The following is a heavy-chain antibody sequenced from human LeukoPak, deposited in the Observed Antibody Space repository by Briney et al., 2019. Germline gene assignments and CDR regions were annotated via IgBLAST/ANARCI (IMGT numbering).Heavy chain of an antibody. J-gene: IGHJ4*02. Sequence: ASVKVSCKASGYTFTSYDINWVRQATGQGLEWMGWMNPNSGNTGYAQKFQGRVTMTTDTSTSTAYMELSSLRSEDTAMYYCAIGRGGQQLGDYWGQGTLVTVSS. CDR1: GYTFTSYD. V-gene: IGHV1-8*02. CDR3: AIGRGGQQLGDY. D-gene: IGHD6-13*01. CDR2: MNPNSGNT.